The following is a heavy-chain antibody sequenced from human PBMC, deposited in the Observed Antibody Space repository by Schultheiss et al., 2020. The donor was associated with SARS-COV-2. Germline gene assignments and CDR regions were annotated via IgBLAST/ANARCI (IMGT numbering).Heavy chain of an antibody. D-gene: IGHD3-3*01. CDR3: ARLRFLGGHTYAKTLQSYYYYRDG. CDR1: GGSFSSYY. CDR2: INHSGRT. J-gene: IGHJ6*03. Sequence: SETLSLTCAVYGGSFSSYYWSWIRQPPGKGLEWIGEINHSGRTNSNPSLKSRVTISVDTSKNQFSLKLSSVTAADTAVYYCARLRFLGGHTYAKTLQSYYYYRDGGGKGTTVT. V-gene: IGHV4-34*01.